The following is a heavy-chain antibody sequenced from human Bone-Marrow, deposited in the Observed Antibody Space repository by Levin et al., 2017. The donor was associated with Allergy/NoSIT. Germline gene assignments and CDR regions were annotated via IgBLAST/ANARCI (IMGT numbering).Heavy chain of an antibody. CDR1: GFTFSSYD. CDR2: IGTAGDT. CDR3: ARDSPSPGVYDSSGDLYYYYYGMDV. V-gene: IGHV3-13*01. D-gene: IGHD3-22*01. J-gene: IGHJ6*02. Sequence: GGSLRLSCAASGFTFSSYDMHWVRQATGKGLEWVSAIGTAGDTYYPGSVKGRFTISRENAKNSLYLQMNSLRAGDTAVYYCARDSPSPGVYDSSGDLYYYYYGMDVWGQGTTVTVSS.